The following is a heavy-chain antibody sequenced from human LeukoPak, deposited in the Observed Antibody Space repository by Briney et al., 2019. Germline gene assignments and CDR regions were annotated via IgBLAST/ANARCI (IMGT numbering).Heavy chain of an antibody. CDR2: INLNSGGT. V-gene: IGHV1-2*02. D-gene: IGHD6-19*01. Sequence: GASVKVSCKASGYTFTGYYMHWVRQAPGQGLEWMGWINLNSGGTSYAQKFQGRVTMTRDTSISTAYMELSRLRSDDTAVYYCAREGLAVAGDPFDYWGQGTLVTVSS. CDR1: GYTFTGYY. J-gene: IGHJ4*02. CDR3: AREGLAVAGDPFDY.